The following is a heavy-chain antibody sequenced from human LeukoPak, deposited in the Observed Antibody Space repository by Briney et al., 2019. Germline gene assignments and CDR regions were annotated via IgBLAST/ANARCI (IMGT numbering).Heavy chain of an antibody. Sequence: GGSLRLSCAASGFSFSPYSMNWLRQAPGKGLEWVSYIDSSSGTIYYADSVRGRFTISGDNAKNSLYLQMNSLRAEDTAVYYCARVRSSYYYESSGYYHYDAFDVWGQGTMVTVSS. D-gene: IGHD3-22*01. CDR2: IDSSSGTI. J-gene: IGHJ3*01. CDR3: ARVRSSYYYESSGYYHYDAFDV. CDR1: GFSFSPYS. V-gene: IGHV3-48*01.